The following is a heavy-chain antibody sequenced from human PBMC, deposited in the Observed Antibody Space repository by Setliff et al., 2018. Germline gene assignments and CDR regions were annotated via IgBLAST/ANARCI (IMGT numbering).Heavy chain of an antibody. Sequence: GESLKISCKGSGYTFTNYWIGWVRQMPGKGLEWMGILKPGDSGIRYSPSFQGQVTLSADTSIATAYLHWTSLKASDTAMYYCVRHPYYDSSGYYSYFDYWGQRALVTV. CDR1: GYTFTNYW. CDR3: VRHPYYDSSGYYSYFDY. D-gene: IGHD3-22*01. J-gene: IGHJ4*02. V-gene: IGHV5-51*01. CDR2: LKPGDSGI.